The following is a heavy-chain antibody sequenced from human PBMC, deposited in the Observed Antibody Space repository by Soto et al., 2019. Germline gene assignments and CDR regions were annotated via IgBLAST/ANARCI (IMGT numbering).Heavy chain of an antibody. CDR3: AGGGDCTNGVCYTGWFDP. Sequence: QVQLVQSGAEVKKPGASVKVSCKASGYTFTSYGISWVRQAPGQGLEWMGWISAYNGNTNYAQKLQGRVTMTTDTSTSTADMELRSLRSDDTAVYYCAGGGDCTNGVCYTGWFDPWGQGTLVTVSS. CDR2: ISAYNGNT. CDR1: GYTFTSYG. J-gene: IGHJ5*02. D-gene: IGHD2-8*01. V-gene: IGHV1-18*01.